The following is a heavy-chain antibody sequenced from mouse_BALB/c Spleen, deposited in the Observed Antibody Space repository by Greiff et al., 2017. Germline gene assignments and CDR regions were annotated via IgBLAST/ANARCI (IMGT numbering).Heavy chain of an antibody. CDR1: GYSITSDYA. CDR2: ISYSGST. V-gene: IGHV3-2*02. Sequence: EVKLQVSGPGLVKPSQSLSLTCTVTGYSITSDYAWNWIRQFPGNKLEWMGYISYSGSTSYNPSLKSRISITRDTSKNQFFLQLNSVTTEDTATYYCARNGYYVYAMDYWGQGTSVTVSS. J-gene: IGHJ4*01. CDR3: ARNGYYVYAMDY. D-gene: IGHD2-3*01.